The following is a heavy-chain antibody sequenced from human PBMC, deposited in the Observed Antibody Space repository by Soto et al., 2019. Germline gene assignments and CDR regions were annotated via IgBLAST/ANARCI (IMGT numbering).Heavy chain of an antibody. Sequence: LRLSCAASGFTVSSNYMSWVRQAPGKGLEWVSVIYSDDTTYYADSVKGRFTISRDNSKNTLYLQMNSLRAEDTAVYYCARNGDGSDYRGGFDPWGQGTLVTVS. CDR3: ARNGDGSDYRGGFDP. V-gene: IGHV3-66*01. CDR1: GFTVSSNY. CDR2: IYSDDTT. D-gene: IGHD3-22*01. J-gene: IGHJ5*02.